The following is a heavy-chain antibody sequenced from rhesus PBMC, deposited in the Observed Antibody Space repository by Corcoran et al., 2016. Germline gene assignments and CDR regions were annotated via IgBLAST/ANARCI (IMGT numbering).Heavy chain of an antibody. J-gene: IGHJ4*01. V-gene: IGHV3-100*02. Sequence: DVQLVESGGGLVKPGGSLRLSWVASGFTFSSYEMHWGRQDPGKGLEWVLVISESGGTIYYADSVKGRFTISRDNAKNSLFLQMNSLRAEDTAVYYCTSGYSGSWNSLPWGQGVLVTVSS. CDR1: GFTFSSYE. CDR3: TSGYSGSWNSLP. CDR2: ISESGGTI. D-gene: IGHD6-25*01.